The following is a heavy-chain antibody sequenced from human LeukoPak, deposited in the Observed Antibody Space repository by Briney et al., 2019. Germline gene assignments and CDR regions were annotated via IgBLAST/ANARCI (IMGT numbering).Heavy chain of an antibody. CDR2: INPSGGST. J-gene: IGHJ6*02. CDR3: ARDATPITIFGVVTRDYYYYYGMDV. D-gene: IGHD3-3*01. Sequence: ASVKVSCKASGYTFTSYYMHWVRQAPGQGLEWMGIINPSGGSTGYAQKFQGRVTMTRDTSTSTVYMELSSLRSEDTAVYYCARDATPITIFGVVTRDYYYYYGMDVWGQGTTVTVSS. CDR1: GYTFTSYY. V-gene: IGHV1-46*01.